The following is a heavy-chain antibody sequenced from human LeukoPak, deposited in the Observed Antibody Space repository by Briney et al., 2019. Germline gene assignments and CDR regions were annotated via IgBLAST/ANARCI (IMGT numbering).Heavy chain of an antibody. D-gene: IGHD2-15*01. CDR3: AKDRAGSIVVVVAATNSFDY. J-gene: IGHJ4*02. V-gene: IGHV3-9*01. Sequence: PGGSLRPSCAASGFTFDDYAMHWVRQAPGKGLEWVSGISWNSGSIGYADSVKGRFTISRDNAKNSLYLQMNSLRAEDTALYYCAKDRAGSIVVVVAATNSFDYWGQGTLVTVSS. CDR2: ISWNSGSI. CDR1: GFTFDDYA.